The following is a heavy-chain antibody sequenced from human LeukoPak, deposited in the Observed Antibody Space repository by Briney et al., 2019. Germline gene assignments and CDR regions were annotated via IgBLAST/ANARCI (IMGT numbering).Heavy chain of an antibody. J-gene: IGHJ4*02. CDR3: ARAGYSNRWDGVDY. Sequence: GESLKISCKGSGYTFTNYWVGWVRQMPGKGLEFMGIIYPGDSDTRYSPSFQGQVTISVDKSINTAYLQWSSLKASDSAMYYCARAGYSNRWDGVDYWGQGTLVTVSS. V-gene: IGHV5-51*01. CDR1: GYTFTNYW. CDR2: IYPGDSDT. D-gene: IGHD2/OR15-2a*01.